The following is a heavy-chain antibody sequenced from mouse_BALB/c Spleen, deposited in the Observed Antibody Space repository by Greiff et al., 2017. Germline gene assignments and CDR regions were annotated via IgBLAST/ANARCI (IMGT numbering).Heavy chain of an antibody. D-gene: IGHD2-14*01. V-gene: IGHV1-80*01. CDR2: IYPGDGDT. CDR1: GYAFSSYW. Sequence: QVQLQQSGAELVRPGSSVKISCKASGYAFSSYWMNWVKQRPGQGLEWIGQIYPGDGDTNYNGKFKGKATLTADKSSRTAYMQLSSLTSEDSAVYFCARKGLVRRGGYYFDYWGQGTTLTVSS. CDR3: ARKGLVRRGGYYFDY. J-gene: IGHJ2*01.